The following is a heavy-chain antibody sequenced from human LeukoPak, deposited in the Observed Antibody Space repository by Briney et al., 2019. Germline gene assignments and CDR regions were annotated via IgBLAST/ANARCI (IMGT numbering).Heavy chain of an antibody. D-gene: IGHD5-24*01. CDR2: IYYSGST. CDR3: ARHMLGGYNIYYFDS. J-gene: IGHJ4*02. Sequence: PSETLSLTCTVSGGSISSSSYYWGWIRQPPGKGLEWIGSIYYSGSTYYNPSLKSRVTISVDTSKNQFSLKLSSVTAADTAVYYCARHMLGGYNIYYFDSWGQGTLVTVSS. V-gene: IGHV4-39*01. CDR1: GGSISSSSYY.